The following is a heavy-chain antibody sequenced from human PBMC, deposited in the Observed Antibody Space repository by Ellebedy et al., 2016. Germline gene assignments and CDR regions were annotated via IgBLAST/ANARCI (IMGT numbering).Heavy chain of an antibody. V-gene: IGHV3-30*04. CDR2: MSHDGSTI. CDR1: GFTFSGYA. Sequence: GGSLRLSXAASGFTFSGYAMHWVRQAPGKGLEWVAVMSHDGSTIIYADSVKGRFTISRDNAKNSLYLQMNSLRAEDTAVYYCARDLGYYRFESWGQGTLVTVSS. D-gene: IGHD1-26*01. CDR3: ARDLGYYRFES. J-gene: IGHJ4*02.